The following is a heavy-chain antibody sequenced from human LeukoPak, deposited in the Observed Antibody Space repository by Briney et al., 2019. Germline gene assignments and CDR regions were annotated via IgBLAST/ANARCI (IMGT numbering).Heavy chain of an antibody. CDR2: IYSGGST. V-gene: IGHV3-53*01. D-gene: IGHD3-10*01. Sequence: GGSLRLSCAASGFTVSSNYMSWVRQAPGKGLEWVSVIYSGGSTYYADSVKGRFTISRDNSKNTLYLQMNSLRAEDTAVYYCAKDLVLYGSGTFDAFDIWGQGTMVTVSS. CDR3: AKDLVLYGSGTFDAFDI. J-gene: IGHJ3*02. CDR1: GFTVSSNY.